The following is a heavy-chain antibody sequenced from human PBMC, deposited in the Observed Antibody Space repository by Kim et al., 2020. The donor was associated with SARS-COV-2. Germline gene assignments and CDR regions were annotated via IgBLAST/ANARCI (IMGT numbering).Heavy chain of an antibody. CDR2: IWYDGSNK. J-gene: IGHJ6*02. V-gene: IGHV3-33*06. CDR1: GFTFSSYG. Sequence: GGSLRLSCAASGFTFSSYGMHWVRQAPGKGLEWVAVIWYDGSNKYYADSVKGRFTISRDNSKNTLYLQMNSLRAEDTAVYYCAKDEDYEILTGYGMDVWGQGTTVTVSS. CDR3: AKDEDYEILTGYGMDV. D-gene: IGHD3-9*01.